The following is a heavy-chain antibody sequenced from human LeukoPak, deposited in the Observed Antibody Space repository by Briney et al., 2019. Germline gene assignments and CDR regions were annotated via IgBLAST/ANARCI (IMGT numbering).Heavy chain of an antibody. CDR1: GFIVSRKY. V-gene: IGHV3-66*01. Sequence: GGSLRLSCAASGFIVSRKYMSWVRQAPGKGLEWVSVIYRGGSADYADSVKGRFTIYRDNSKNTLHLQMNSLRAADTAVYYCAKDKGDFQFDYWGQGTLVTVSS. CDR3: AKDKGDFQFDY. CDR2: IYRGGSA. D-gene: IGHD3-3*01. J-gene: IGHJ4*02.